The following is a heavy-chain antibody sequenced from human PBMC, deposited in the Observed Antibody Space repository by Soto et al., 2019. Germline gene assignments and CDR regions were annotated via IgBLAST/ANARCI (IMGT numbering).Heavy chain of an antibody. CDR1: GCTSSDDY. D-gene: IGHD3-16*01. Sequence: EVELVESWGGLVQAGGSLRVSCGVSGCTSSDDYMDWVRQAPGKGLEWVVRTANKRSRYTTEYAASVKGRFIISRDDSKNSVYLQMNSLQIEDTAVYYCARAGFGHGLDVWGQGTTVTV. J-gene: IGHJ6*02. CDR2: TANKRSRYTT. V-gene: IGHV3-72*01. CDR3: ARAGFGHGLDV.